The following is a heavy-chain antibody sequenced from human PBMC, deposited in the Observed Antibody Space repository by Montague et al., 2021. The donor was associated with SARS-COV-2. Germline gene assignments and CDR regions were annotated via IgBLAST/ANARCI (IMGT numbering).Heavy chain of an antibody. V-gene: IGHV3-74*01. D-gene: IGHD6-19*01. CDR3: ARDIAVVTFDP. J-gene: IGHJ5*02. Sequence: SLRLSCAASGFTFSSYWMHWVRQAPGKGLVWVSRINSDGRGTSYXDSVKGRFTISRDNAKNTVYLQMNSLRAEDTAVYYCARDIAVVTFDPWGQGTLVTVSS. CDR2: INSDGRGT. CDR1: GFTFSSYW.